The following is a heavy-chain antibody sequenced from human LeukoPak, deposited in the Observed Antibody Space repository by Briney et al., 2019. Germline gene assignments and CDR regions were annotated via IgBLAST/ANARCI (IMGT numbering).Heavy chain of an antibody. J-gene: IGHJ1*01. D-gene: IGHD3-16*01. CDR1: GGSISSYY. CDR2: RHYSGST. V-gene: IGHV4-59*01. Sequence: SETLSLTCSVSGGSISSYYWTWIRQPPGKGLEWIGYRHYSGSTTYNPSLKSRVTISVDTSRSQFSLKLISVTAADTAIYYCARVRGDFETDWGQGTLVTVSS. CDR3: ARVRGDFETD.